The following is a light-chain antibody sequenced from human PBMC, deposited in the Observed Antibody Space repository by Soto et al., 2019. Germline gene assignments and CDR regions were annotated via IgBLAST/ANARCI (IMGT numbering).Light chain of an antibody. V-gene: IGKV3-11*01. CDR3: QQRGSWPAT. CDR2: DAS. CDR1: QSVNNF. Sequence: EIVMTQSPATMSVSPGERATLSCRASQSVNNFFAWHQQKPGPAPRLLIYDASYRAPGIPARFSGSGSGTDFTLTISSLEAEDSAVYYCQQRGSWPATFGPGTKVDI. J-gene: IGKJ3*01.